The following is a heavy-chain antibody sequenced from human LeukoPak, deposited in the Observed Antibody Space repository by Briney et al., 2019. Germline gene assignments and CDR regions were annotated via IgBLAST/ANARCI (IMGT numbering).Heavy chain of an antibody. D-gene: IGHD3-22*01. V-gene: IGHV3-7*01. CDR2: IKQDGSEK. J-gene: IGHJ4*02. Sequence: GGSLRLSCAASGFTFSSYWMSWVRQTPGKGLEWVANIKQDGSEKYYVDSVKGRFTISRDNAKKSLYVQMNSLRAEDTAVYYCARRGGWDDSSASYHFEYWGQGSLVTVSS. CDR3: ARRGGWDDSSASYHFEY. CDR1: GFTFSSYW.